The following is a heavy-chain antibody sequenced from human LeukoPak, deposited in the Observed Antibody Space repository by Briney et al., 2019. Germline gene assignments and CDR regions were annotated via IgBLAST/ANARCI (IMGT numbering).Heavy chain of an antibody. CDR3: ARVVAAAASYYYYGMDV. V-gene: IGHV1-69*04. J-gene: IGHJ6*02. CDR1: GGTFSSYA. CDR2: IIPILGIA. D-gene: IGHD6-13*01. Sequence: SVKVSCKASGGTFSSYAISWVRQAPGQGLEWMGRIIPILGIANYTQKFQGRVTITADKSTSTAYMELSSLRSEDTAVYYCARVVAAAASYYYYGMDVWGQGTTVTVSS.